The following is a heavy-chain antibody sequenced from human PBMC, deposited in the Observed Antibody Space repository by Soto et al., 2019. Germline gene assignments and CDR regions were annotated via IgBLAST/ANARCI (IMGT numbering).Heavy chain of an antibody. D-gene: IGHD6-13*01. J-gene: IGHJ4*02. CDR2: IYYSGST. V-gene: IGHV4-39*01. Sequence: SESLSLTCTVSGGSISSSSYYWGWIRQPPGKGLEWIGSIYYSGSTYYNPSLKSRVTISVDTSKNQFSLKLSSVTAADTAVYYCARRSYSSSWYETLHFDYWGQGTLVTVSS. CDR3: ARRSYSSSWYETLHFDY. CDR1: GGSISSSSYY.